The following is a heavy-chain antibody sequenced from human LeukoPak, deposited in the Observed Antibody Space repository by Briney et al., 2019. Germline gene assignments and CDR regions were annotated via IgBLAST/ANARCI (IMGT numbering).Heavy chain of an antibody. CDR1: GGSISSGGYY. CDR2: IYYSGST. V-gene: IGHV4-31*03. J-gene: IGHJ6*02. Sequence: PSQTLSLTCTVSGGSISSGGYYWSWIRQHPGKGLEWIGYIYYSGSTYYNPSLKSRVTISVDTSKNQFSLKLSSVTAADTAVYYCAREAEVKESYYYYGMDVWGQGTTVTVSS. D-gene: IGHD3-22*01. CDR3: AREAEVKESYYYYGMDV.